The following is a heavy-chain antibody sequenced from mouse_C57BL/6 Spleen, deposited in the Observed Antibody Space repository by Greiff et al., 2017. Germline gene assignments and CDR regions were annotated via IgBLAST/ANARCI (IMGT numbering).Heavy chain of an antibody. CDR3: PRGGYGSNYAMDY. CDR1: GYTFTDYE. D-gene: IGHD1-1*01. CDR2: IDPETGGT. J-gene: IGHJ4*01. Sequence: VQLQQSGAELVRPGASVTLSCKASGYTFTDYEMHWVKQTPVHGLEWIGAIDPETGGTAYNQKFKGKAILTADKSSSTAYMELRSLTSEDSAVYYCPRGGYGSNYAMDYWGQGTSVTVSS. V-gene: IGHV1-15*01.